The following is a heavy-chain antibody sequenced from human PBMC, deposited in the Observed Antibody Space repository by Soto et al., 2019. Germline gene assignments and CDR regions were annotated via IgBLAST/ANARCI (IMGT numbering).Heavy chain of an antibody. CDR3: ARDRSYDSSRPPDY. J-gene: IGHJ4*02. CDR1: GCTFTSYG. CDR2: SIAYNGST. Sequence: ASVKVSCKASGCTFTSYGISWVRQAPGQGLVWRGWSIAYNGSTNYAQKLQGRVTMTTDTSTSTAYMELRSLRSDDTAVYYCARDRSYDSSRPPDYWGQGTLVTVSS. D-gene: IGHD3-22*01. V-gene: IGHV1-18*01.